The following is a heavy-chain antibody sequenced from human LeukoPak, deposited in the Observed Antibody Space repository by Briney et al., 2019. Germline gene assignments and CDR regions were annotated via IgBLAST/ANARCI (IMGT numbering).Heavy chain of an antibody. CDR1: GFTFSSYG. CDR3: ARGSRTPDCSSTSCNAFDI. J-gene: IGHJ3*02. CDR2: ISYDGSNK. V-gene: IGHV3-30*03. Sequence: PGRSLRLSCAASGFTFSSYGMHWVRQAPGKGLEWVAVISYDGSNKYYADSVKGRFTISRDNSKNTLYLQMNSLRAEDTAVYYCARGSRTPDCSSTSCNAFDIWGQGTMVTVSS. D-gene: IGHD2-2*01.